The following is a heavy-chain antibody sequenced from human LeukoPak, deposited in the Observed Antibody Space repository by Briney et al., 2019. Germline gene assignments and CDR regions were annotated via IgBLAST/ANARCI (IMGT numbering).Heavy chain of an antibody. Sequence: PSETLSLTCAVYGGSFSGYYWSWIRQPPGKGLEWIGEINHSGSTNYNPSLKSRVTISVDTSKNQFSLKLSSVTAADTAVYYCARQGGNNWFDPWGQGTLVTVSS. V-gene: IGHV4-34*01. J-gene: IGHJ5*02. CDR2: INHSGST. CDR1: GGSFSGYY. D-gene: IGHD3-16*01. CDR3: ARQGGNNWFDP.